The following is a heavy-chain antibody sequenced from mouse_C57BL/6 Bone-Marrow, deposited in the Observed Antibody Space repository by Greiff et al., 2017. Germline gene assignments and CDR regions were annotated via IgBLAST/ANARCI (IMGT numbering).Heavy chain of an antibody. Sequence: VQLQESGAELVKPGASVKISCKASGYAFSSYWMNWVKQRPGKGLEWIGQIYPGDGDTYYNGKFKGKATLTADKSSSTAYMQLSSLTAEDSAVYYCARWGNYWDFDVWGTGTTVTVSS. V-gene: IGHV1-80*01. CDR2: IYPGDGDT. CDR3: ARWGNYWDFDV. J-gene: IGHJ1*03. D-gene: IGHD2-1*01. CDR1: GYAFSSYW.